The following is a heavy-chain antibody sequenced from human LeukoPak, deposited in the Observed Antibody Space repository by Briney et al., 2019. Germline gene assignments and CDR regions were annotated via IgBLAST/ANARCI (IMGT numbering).Heavy chain of an antibody. Sequence: GGSLRLSCAASGFTFSSYGMYWVRQAPGKGLEWVAFIRYDGSSKYYADSVKGRFTISRDNSKNTLYLQMNSLRAEDTAVYYCARIDSSGYYLIGAFDIWGQGTQVTVSS. CDR2: IRYDGSSK. CDR3: ARIDSSGYYLIGAFDI. J-gene: IGHJ3*02. CDR1: GFTFSSYG. V-gene: IGHV3-30*02. D-gene: IGHD3-22*01.